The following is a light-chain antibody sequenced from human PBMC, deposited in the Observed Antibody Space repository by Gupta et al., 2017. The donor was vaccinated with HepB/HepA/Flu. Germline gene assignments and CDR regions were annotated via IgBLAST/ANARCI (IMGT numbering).Light chain of an antibody. CDR2: SNN. Sequence: QSVLTHPPSASATPGQRVTISCSGSTSNIGSNFVSWYQQVPGSAPKLLIYSNNQRPSGAPDRFSGSKSGTSASLAISGLQSDDEADYYCAAWDDSLSGPNWVFGGGTKVTV. V-gene: IGLV1-44*01. J-gene: IGLJ3*02. CDR3: AAWDDSLSGPNWV. CDR1: TSNIGSNF.